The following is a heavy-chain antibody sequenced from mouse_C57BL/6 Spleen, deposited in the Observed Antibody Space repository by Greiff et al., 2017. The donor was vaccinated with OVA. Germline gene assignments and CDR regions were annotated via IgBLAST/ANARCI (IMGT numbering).Heavy chain of an antibody. V-gene: IGHV5-9-1*02. J-gene: IGHJ4*01. CDR2: ISSGGDYI. D-gene: IGHD1-1*01. CDR3: TRDQVTTVVATWAMDY. Sequence: DVHLVESGEGLVKPGGSLKLSCAASGFTFSSYAMSWVRQTPEKRLEWVAYISSGGDYIYYADTVKGRFTISRDNARNTLYLQMSSLKSEDTAMYYCTRDQVTTVVATWAMDYWGQGTSVTVSS. CDR1: GFTFSSYA.